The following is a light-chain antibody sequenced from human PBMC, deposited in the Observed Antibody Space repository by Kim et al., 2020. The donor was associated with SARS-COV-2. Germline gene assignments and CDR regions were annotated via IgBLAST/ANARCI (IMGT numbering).Light chain of an antibody. J-gene: IGKJ2*01. CDR1: QSISSY. Sequence: DIQMTQSPSSLSASVGDRVTITCRASQSISSYLNWYQQKPGKAPKLLISAASRLHSGVPSRFSCSGAGTDFTLTISSLQPEEFATYLCQESYSIPLYSFGQGTKLEI. V-gene: IGKV1-39*01. CDR3: QESYSIPLYS. CDR2: AAS.